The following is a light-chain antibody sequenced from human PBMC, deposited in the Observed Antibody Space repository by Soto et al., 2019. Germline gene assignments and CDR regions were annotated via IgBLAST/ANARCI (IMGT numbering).Light chain of an antibody. CDR2: DAS. J-gene: IGKJ4*01. CDR3: QEYNKWPPLT. V-gene: IGKV3-15*01. CDR1: QNVNSN. Sequence: EVVMTQSPATLSVSPGERATLSCRASQNVNSNLAWYQQKPGQAPRLLIYDASTRATGIPARFSGSGSGTEVTLTISSLQSEDFAVYYCQEYNKWPPLTFGGGTKVEIK.